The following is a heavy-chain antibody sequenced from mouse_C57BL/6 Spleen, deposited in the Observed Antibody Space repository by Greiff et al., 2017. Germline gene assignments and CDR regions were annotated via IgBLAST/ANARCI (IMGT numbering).Heavy chain of an antibody. Sequence: VQLQESGPGLVQPSQSLSITCTVSGFSLTSYGVHWVRQSPGKGLEWLGVIWSGGSTDYNAAFISRLSISKDNSKSQVFFKMNSLQADDTAIYYCARNLLFGSSYDWYFDVWGTGTTVTVSS. CDR2: IWSGGST. J-gene: IGHJ1*03. CDR1: GFSLTSYG. CDR3: ARNLLFGSSYDWYFDV. V-gene: IGHV2-2*01. D-gene: IGHD1-1*01.